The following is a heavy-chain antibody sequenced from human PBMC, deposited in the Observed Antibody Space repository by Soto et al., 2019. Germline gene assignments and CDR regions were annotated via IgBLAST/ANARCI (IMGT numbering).Heavy chain of an antibody. D-gene: IGHD6-19*01. Sequence: SETLSLTCTVSGGSISSYYWSWIRQPPGKGLEWIAYIYYSGSTNYNPSLKSRVTISVDTSKNQFSLELSSVTAADTAVYYCARDAGYSSGWDYYFGYWGQGTLVTVSS. J-gene: IGHJ4*02. CDR3: ARDAGYSSGWDYYFGY. V-gene: IGHV4-59*01. CDR2: IYYSGST. CDR1: GGSISSYY.